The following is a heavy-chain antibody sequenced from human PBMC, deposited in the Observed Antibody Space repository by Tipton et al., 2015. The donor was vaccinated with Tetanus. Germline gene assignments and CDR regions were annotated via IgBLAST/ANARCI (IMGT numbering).Heavy chain of an antibody. V-gene: IGHV4-30-2*01. CDR2: IYQTDST. CDR1: GGLITTGGYS. CDR3: ARANNDYPKKGPFDY. Sequence: TLSLTCAVSGGLITTGGYSWGWIRQTPGQGLEWLGYIYQTDSTYFNPSLRSRLSISISRSKNQFSLKLTSVTAADTAVYYCARANNDYPKKGPFDYWGQGILVTVSS. D-gene: IGHD5-12*01. J-gene: IGHJ4*02.